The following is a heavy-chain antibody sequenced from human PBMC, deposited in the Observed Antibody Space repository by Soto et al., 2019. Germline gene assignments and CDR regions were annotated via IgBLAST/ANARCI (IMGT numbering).Heavy chain of an antibody. J-gene: IGHJ4*02. CDR2: ISYDGSNK. CDR1: GFTFSSYG. V-gene: IGHV3-30*03. D-gene: IGHD3-22*01. CDR3: ARDGNYYDSSGPCSDY. Sequence: QVQLVEYGGGVVQPGRSLRLSCAASGFTFSSYGMHWIRQAPGKGLEWVAVISYDGSNKYYADSVKGRFTISRDNSKNTLYLQMNSLRAEDTAVYYCARDGNYYDSSGPCSDYWGQGTLVTVSS.